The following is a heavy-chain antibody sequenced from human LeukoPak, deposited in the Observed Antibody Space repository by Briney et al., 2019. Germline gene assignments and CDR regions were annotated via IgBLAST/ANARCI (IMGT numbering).Heavy chain of an antibody. V-gene: IGHV3-64D*09. D-gene: IGHD3-3*01. CDR1: GFTFSTYA. Sequence: GGSLRLSCSASGFTFSTYAMHWVRQAPGKGLEYVSSVSSNVYSTHYADSVKGRFAISRDNSKNTLYLQMSSLRTEDTAVYYCAKDLPRITIFGALHYWGQGTLVTVSS. CDR3: AKDLPRITIFGALHY. J-gene: IGHJ4*02. CDR2: VSSNVYST.